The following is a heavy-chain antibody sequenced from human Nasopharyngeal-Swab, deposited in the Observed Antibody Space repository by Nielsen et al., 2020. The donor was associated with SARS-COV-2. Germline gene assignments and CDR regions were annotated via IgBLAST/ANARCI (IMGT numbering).Heavy chain of an antibody. CDR1: GFTFRSYA. J-gene: IGHJ4*02. D-gene: IGHD4-17*01. V-gene: IGHV3-23*01. Sequence: GGSLRLSCAASGFTFRSYAISWVRQAPGKGLEWVSVISGSDYTTYYADSVKGRFTISRDNAKNSLYLQMNSLRAEDTAVYYCARATTVTFHYWGQGTLVTVSS. CDR2: ISGSDYTT. CDR3: ARATTVTFHY.